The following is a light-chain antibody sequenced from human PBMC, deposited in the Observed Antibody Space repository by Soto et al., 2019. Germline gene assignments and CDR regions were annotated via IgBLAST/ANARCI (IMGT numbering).Light chain of an antibody. CDR1: SSNIGAGYD. CDR2: GNN. V-gene: IGLV1-40*01. Sequence: QSVLTQPPSVSGAPGQRVTISCTGSSSNIGAGYDVHWYQQLPGTAPKLLIYGNNNRPSGVSDRFSGSNSGTSASLAITGLQPDDEADYYCSSYTTSSTGEVFGGGTKLTVL. CDR3: SSYTTSSTGEV. J-gene: IGLJ2*01.